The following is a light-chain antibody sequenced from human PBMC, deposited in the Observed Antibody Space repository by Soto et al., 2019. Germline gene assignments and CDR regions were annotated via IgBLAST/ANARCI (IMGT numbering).Light chain of an antibody. J-gene: IGLJ1*01. Sequence: QSALTQPASVSGSPGQSITISCTGTSSDVGGYNYVSWYQQHPGKAPKLMIYDVSNRPSGVSNRFSGSKSGNTASLTISGLPARDAAAYYYRSYTSSSTLYVFGTGTKLTVL. CDR3: RSYTSSSTLYV. CDR1: SSDVGGYNY. V-gene: IGLV2-14*01. CDR2: DVS.